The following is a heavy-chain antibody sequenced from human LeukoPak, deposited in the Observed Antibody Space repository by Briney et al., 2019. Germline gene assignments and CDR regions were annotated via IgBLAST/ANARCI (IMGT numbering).Heavy chain of an antibody. D-gene: IGHD3-16*02. CDR3: ARGTPYYDYVWGSYRYVGFDY. J-gene: IGHJ4*02. Sequence: GGSLRLSCAASGFTFSSYGMHWVRQAPGKGLEWVSSISSSSYIYYADSVKGRFTISRDSAKNSLYLQMNSLRAEDTAVYYCARGTPYYDYVWGSYRYVGFDYWGQGTLVTVSS. CDR2: ISSSSYI. CDR1: GFTFSSYG. V-gene: IGHV3-21*01.